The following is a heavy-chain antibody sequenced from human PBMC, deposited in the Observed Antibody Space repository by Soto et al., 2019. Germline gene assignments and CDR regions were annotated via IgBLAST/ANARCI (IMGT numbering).Heavy chain of an antibody. J-gene: IGHJ5*02. D-gene: IGHD2-15*01. CDR2: IYHSGST. CDR1: GGSISSSNW. CDR3: ARKRKVVAATYFSHNWFDP. Sequence: PSETLSLTCAVSGGSISSSNWWSWVRQPPGKGLEWIGEIYHSGSTNYNPSLKSRVTISVDKSKNQFSLKLSSVTAADTAVYYCARKRKVVAATYFSHNWFDPWGQGTLVTVSS. V-gene: IGHV4-4*02.